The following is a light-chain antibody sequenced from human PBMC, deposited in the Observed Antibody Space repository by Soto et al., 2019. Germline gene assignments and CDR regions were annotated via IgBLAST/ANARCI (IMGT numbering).Light chain of an antibody. J-gene: IGLJ3*02. V-gene: IGLV2-11*01. CDR3: CSYAGSWRV. CDR2: DVS. CDR1: SSNVGGYNY. Sequence: QSALTQPRSVSGSPGQSVTISCTGTSSNVGGYNYVSWYQQHPGKAPKLMIYDVSKRPSGVPDRFSGSKSGNTASLTISGLQAEDEGDYYCCSYAGSWRVFGGGTKLTVL.